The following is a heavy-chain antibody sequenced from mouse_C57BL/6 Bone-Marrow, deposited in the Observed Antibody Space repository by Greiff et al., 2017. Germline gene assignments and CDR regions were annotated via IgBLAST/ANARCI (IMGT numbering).Heavy chain of an antibody. J-gene: IGHJ2*01. V-gene: IGHV1-50*01. Sequence: QVQLQQPGAELVKPGASVKLSCKASGYTFTSYWMQWVKQRPGQGLEWIGEIDPSDSYTNYNQKFKGKATLTVDTSSSTAYMQLSSLTSEDSAVYYCARGGGLRRDDWGQGTTLTVSS. D-gene: IGHD2-4*01. CDR1: GYTFTSYW. CDR3: ARGGGLRRDD. CDR2: IDPSDSYT.